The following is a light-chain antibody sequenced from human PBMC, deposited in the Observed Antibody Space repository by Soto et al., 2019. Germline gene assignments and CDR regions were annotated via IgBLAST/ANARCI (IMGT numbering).Light chain of an antibody. CDR2: EVS. Sequence: QSALTQPPSASGSPGQSVTISCTGTSSDVGGYKYVSWYQQHPGKAPKLMIYEVSKRPSGVPDRFSGSKSGNTASLTVSGLQAEDEADYYCASYAARNNWVFGGGTQLTVL. CDR3: ASYAARNNWV. V-gene: IGLV2-8*01. J-gene: IGLJ3*02. CDR1: SSDVGGYKY.